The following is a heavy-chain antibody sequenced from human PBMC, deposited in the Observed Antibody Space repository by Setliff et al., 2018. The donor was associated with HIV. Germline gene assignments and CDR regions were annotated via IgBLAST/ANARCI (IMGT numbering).Heavy chain of an antibody. CDR3: LRAAESE. D-gene: IGHD3-10*01. J-gene: IGHJ4*02. Sequence: ETLSLSCVASGFTFSDYWMHWVRQGPGKGLVWVARINSDGTTTKYADFVKGRFTISRDNAKSTLYLQMNSLRVEDTAVYYCLRAAESEWGQGTLVTVSS. V-gene: IGHV3-74*01. CDR1: GFTFSDYW. CDR2: INSDGTTT.